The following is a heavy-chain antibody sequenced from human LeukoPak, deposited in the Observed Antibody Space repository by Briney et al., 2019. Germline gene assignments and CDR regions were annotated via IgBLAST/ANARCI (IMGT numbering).Heavy chain of an antibody. CDR1: GDSISNYY. CDR2: VYYSGTT. D-gene: IGHD1-26*01. V-gene: IGHV4-59*08. CDR3: ARHISSGGTYSYFDY. J-gene: IGHJ4*02. Sequence: SEALSLTCIVSGDSISNYYWSWIRQPAGKGLEWIGYVYYSGTTNYNPSLKSRVTISMDTSKNQVSLKLNSVTAADTAMYYCARHISSGGTYSYFDYWGPGTLVTVSS.